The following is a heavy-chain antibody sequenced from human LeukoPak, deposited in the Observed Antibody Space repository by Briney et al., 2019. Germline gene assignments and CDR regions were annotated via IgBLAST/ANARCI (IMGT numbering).Heavy chain of an antibody. CDR1: GGSISSGDYY. J-gene: IGHJ4*02. Sequence: PSETLSLTCTVSGGSISSGDYYWSWIRQPPGKGLEWIGYIYYSGSTYYNPSLKSRVTISVDTSKNQFSLKLSSVTAADTAVYYCARRAYNYGDFDYWGQGTLVTVSS. D-gene: IGHD5-18*01. CDR3: ARRAYNYGDFDY. CDR2: IYYSGST. V-gene: IGHV4-30-4*01.